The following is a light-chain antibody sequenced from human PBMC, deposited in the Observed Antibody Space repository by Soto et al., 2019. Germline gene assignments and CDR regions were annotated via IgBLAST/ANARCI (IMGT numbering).Light chain of an antibody. V-gene: IGKV1-39*01. CDR2: VAS. CDR1: QSISSY. CDR3: HQSSSTPQP. J-gene: IGKJ4*01. Sequence: DIQMTQSPSSLSASVGDRVTITCRASQSISSYLSWYQQKPGTAPKLLINVASTLQSGVPSRFSGSGSGTDFTLAISSLQPEDFATYYCHQSSSTPQPLGRGTKV.